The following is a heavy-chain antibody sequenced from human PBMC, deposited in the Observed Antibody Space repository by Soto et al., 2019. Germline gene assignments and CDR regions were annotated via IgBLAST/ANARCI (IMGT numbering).Heavy chain of an antibody. Sequence: QVQLVQSGAEVKKPGSSVKVSCKASGGTFSSYAISWVRQAPGQGREWLGGIIPIFGTANYAQKFQGRVTIPAAKYTSTAYRELSSLRSQDTAVYYCARLPRLTGTTGFSDYWGPGTLVTVSS. J-gene: IGHJ4*02. CDR2: IIPIFGTA. CDR3: ARLPRLTGTTGFSDY. D-gene: IGHD1-20*01. CDR1: GGTFSSYA. V-gene: IGHV1-69*06.